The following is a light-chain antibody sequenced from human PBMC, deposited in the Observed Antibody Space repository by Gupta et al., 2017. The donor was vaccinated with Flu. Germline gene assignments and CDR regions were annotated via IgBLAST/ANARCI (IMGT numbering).Light chain of an antibody. CDR2: NVS. Sequence: CTETSSDVGGYKYVSWYQQHPGKAPKLLIYNVSHRPSGISDRFSGSKSGNTASLTISGLQAEDEADYYCSSCTTSSTLVVFGGGTKLTVL. J-gene: IGLJ2*01. CDR3: SSCTTSSTLVV. CDR1: SSDVGGYKY. V-gene: IGLV2-14*03.